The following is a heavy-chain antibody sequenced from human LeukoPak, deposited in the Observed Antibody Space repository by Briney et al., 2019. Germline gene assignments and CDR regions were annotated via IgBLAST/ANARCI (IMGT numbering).Heavy chain of an antibody. Sequence: GGSLRLSCAASGFTVSNNFMTWVRQAPGKGPECVSVIYSGGNTYYADSVKGRFTISRDNSKNTLYLQMNSLRAEDTAVYYCARDGSVNDYGDYAGAFDIWGQGTMVTVSS. CDR2: IYSGGNT. D-gene: IGHD4-17*01. CDR3: ARDGSVNDYGDYAGAFDI. J-gene: IGHJ3*02. V-gene: IGHV3-66*01. CDR1: GFTVSNNF.